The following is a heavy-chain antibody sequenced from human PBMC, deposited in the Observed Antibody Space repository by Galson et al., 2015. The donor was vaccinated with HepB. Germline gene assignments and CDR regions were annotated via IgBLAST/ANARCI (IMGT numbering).Heavy chain of an antibody. J-gene: IGHJ6*02. CDR1: GYTFTSYA. V-gene: IGHV1-3*01. CDR3: ARDGLERRFYYYYYGMDV. D-gene: IGHD1-1*01. Sequence: SVKVSCKASGYTFTSYAMHWVRQAPGQRLEWMGWINAGNGNTKYSQKFQGRVTITRDTSASTAYMELSSLRSEDTAVYYCARDGLERRFYYYYYGMDVWGQGTTVTVSS. CDR2: INAGNGNT.